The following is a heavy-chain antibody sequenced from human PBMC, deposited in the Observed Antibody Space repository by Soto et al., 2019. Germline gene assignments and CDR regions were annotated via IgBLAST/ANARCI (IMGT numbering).Heavy chain of an antibody. Sequence: QVQLVQSGAEVKKPGTSVKVSCKASGYIFSNYYMHWVRQAPGQGLEWMGVFNPSGDATDYAQRFQGRVSVTRATSTSTVYLELSTLTYADTAVYYCARRGMSKIGFDSWGQGTMVTVSS. V-gene: IGHV1-46*01. J-gene: IGHJ3*01. CDR2: FNPSGDAT. CDR3: ARRGMSKIGFDS. D-gene: IGHD3-10*01. CDR1: GYIFSNYY.